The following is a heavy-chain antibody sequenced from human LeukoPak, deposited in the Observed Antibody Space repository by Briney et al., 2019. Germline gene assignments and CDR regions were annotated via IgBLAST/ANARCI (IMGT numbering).Heavy chain of an antibody. V-gene: IGHV4-30-2*01. Sequence: SSQTLSLTCTVSGGSISSGGYYWSWIRQPPGKGLEWIGYIYHSGSTYYNPSLKSRVTISVDRSKNQFSLKLSSVTAADTAVYYCARDSGIAAAGTALGTESWFDPWGQGTLVTVSS. CDR1: GGSISSGGYY. CDR2: IYHSGST. CDR3: ARDSGIAAAGTALGTESWFDP. J-gene: IGHJ5*02. D-gene: IGHD6-13*01.